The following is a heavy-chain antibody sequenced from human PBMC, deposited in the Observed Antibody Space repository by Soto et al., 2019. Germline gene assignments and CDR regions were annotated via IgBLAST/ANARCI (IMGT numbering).Heavy chain of an antibody. CDR1: GGSISSGDYY. V-gene: IGHV4-30-4*01. Sequence: SETLSLTCTVSGGSISSGDYYWSWIRQPPGKGLEWIGYIYYSGSTYYNPSLKSRVTISVDTSKNQFSLKLSSVTAADTAVYYCARGRVTMVRGVPSWWFDPWGQGTLVTVSS. D-gene: IGHD3-10*01. CDR2: IYYSGST. CDR3: ARGRVTMVRGVPSWWFDP. J-gene: IGHJ5*02.